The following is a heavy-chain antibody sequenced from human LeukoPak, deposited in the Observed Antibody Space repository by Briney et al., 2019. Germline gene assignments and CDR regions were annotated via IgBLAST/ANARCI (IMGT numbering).Heavy chain of an antibody. V-gene: IGHV3-49*04. J-gene: IGHJ3*01. CDR1: GFTFSNAW. Sequence: GGSLRLSCAASGFTFSNAWMSWVRQAPGKGLEWVSFIRSKASGGTAEYDASVKDRFTFSRDDSKSTAYLQMNSLKTEDTALYFCTRDRYGVRAFDVWGQGTMVTVSS. CDR3: TRDRYGVRAFDV. D-gene: IGHD3-3*01. CDR2: IRSKASGGTA.